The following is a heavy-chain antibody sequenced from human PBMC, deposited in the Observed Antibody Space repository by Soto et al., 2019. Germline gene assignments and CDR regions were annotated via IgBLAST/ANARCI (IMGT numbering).Heavy chain of an antibody. CDR3: ASLIAAAGPPHSPRYYYGMDV. D-gene: IGHD6-13*01. J-gene: IGHJ6*02. Sequence: QVQLVQSGAEVKKPGSSVKVSCKASGGTFSSYAISWVRQAPGQGLEWMGGIIPIFGTADYAQKFQGRVTITADESTSKAYMELRSLRSEDTAVYYCASLIAAAGPPHSPRYYYGMDVWGQGTTVTVSS. V-gene: IGHV1-69*12. CDR1: GGTFSSYA. CDR2: IIPIFGTA.